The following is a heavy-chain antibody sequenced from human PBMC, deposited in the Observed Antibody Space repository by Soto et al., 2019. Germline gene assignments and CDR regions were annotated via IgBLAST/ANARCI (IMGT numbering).Heavy chain of an antibody. CDR3: ARHTSVTIFGVVRNWFDP. CDR1: GYSFTSYW. Sequence: GESLKISCKGSGYSFTSYWIGWVRQMPGKGLEWMGIIYPGDSDTRYSPSFQGQVTISADKSISTAYLQWSSLKASDTAMYYCARHTSVTIFGVVRNWFDPWGQGTLVTVSS. V-gene: IGHV5-51*01. D-gene: IGHD3-3*01. J-gene: IGHJ5*02. CDR2: IYPGDSDT.